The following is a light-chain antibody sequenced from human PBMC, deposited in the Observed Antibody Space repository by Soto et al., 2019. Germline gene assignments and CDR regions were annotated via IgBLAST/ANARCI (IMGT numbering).Light chain of an antibody. J-gene: IGKJ4*01. CDR3: QHYNGYPIT. Sequence: DIHMTQSPSTLSASVGDRVTFTCRASQSLNNWLAWDQQKPGKAPKLLSYKASTLESGVPSRFSGSGSGTEVTLTISSLQPDDIATSYFQHYNGYPITFGGGTKVVIK. CDR1: QSLNNW. CDR2: KAS. V-gene: IGKV1-5*03.